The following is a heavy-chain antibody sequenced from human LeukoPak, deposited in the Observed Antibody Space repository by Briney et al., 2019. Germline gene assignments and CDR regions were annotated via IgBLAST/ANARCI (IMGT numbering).Heavy chain of an antibody. Sequence: PGGSLRLSCAASGFPFSSYSMHWVRQARRKGLEWLSYISSSSTTIYNADSVRGRLTISRDNAKNSLFLQMNSLRAEDTAVYSCARGGGFCGSTSCYGIDSWGQGTLVTVSS. D-gene: IGHD2-2*01. CDR3: ARGGGFCGSTSCYGIDS. V-gene: IGHV3-48*01. CDR2: ISSSSTTI. J-gene: IGHJ4*02. CDR1: GFPFSSYS.